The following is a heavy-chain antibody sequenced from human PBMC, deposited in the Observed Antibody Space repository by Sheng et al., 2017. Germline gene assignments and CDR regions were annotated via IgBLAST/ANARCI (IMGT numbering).Heavy chain of an antibody. V-gene: IGHV3-21*01. CDR1: GFTFSSYS. J-gene: IGHJ6*03. D-gene: IGHD3-10*01. CDR3: ARTVRGADYMDV. Sequence: EVQLVESGGGLVKPGGSLRLSCAASGFTFSSYSMNWVRQAPGKGLEWVSSISSSSSYIYYADSVKGRFTISRDNAKNSLYLQMNSLRAEDTAVYYCARTVRGADYMDVWGQGTTVTVSS. CDR2: ISSSSSYI.